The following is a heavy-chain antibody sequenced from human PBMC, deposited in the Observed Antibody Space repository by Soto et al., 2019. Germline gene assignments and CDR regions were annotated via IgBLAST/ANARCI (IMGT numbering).Heavy chain of an antibody. J-gene: IGHJ5*01. V-gene: IGHV1-69*01. CDR1: GGVFRNYA. Sequence: QVQLVQSWAEVKKPGSSVKVSCKASGGVFRNYAINWVRQAPGQGLEGMGGIIPVFGTADYPQKFQGRVNNTADESTTTAYMELTSLKTEDTAVYFCARDRWGSYSFDSWGQGTLVTVAS. CDR2: IIPVFGTA. CDR3: ARDRWGSYSFDS. D-gene: IGHD1-26*01.